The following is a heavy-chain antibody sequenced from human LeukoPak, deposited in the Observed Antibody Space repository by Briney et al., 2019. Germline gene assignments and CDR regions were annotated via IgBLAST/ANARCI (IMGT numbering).Heavy chain of an antibody. V-gene: IGHV3-48*03. CDR1: GFIFSSSE. CDR3: ARVTDKAMDYYYGMDV. CDR2: ISSSGGTI. J-gene: IGHJ6*02. D-gene: IGHD5-18*01. Sequence: PGGSLRLSCAASGFIFSSSEMNWVRQAPGKGLEWVSYISSSGGTIYYADSVKGRFTISRDNAKNSLDLQMNSLRDEDTALYYCARVTDKAMDYYYGMDVWGQGTTVTVSS.